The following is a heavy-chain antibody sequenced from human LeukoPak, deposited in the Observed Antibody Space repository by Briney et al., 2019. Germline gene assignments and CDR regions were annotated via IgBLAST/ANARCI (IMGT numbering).Heavy chain of an antibody. Sequence: PSETLSLTCTVSGGSISGYYWSWIRQSPGKGLVWIGYMYYTGSTNYNPSLKSRVTLSIDMSKNQFSLKLRSVTAADTALYYCARHFTYYYDGNGYPRDGFDIWGQGTTVTVSS. V-gene: IGHV4-59*08. CDR3: ARHFTYYYDGNGYPRDGFDI. CDR1: GGSISGYY. J-gene: IGHJ3*02. D-gene: IGHD3-22*01. CDR2: MYYTGST.